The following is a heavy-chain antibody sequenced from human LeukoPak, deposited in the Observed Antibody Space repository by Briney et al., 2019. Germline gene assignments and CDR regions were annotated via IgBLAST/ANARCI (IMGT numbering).Heavy chain of an antibody. J-gene: IGHJ4*02. V-gene: IGHV4-4*02. CDR1: GGSISSSNW. CDR3: AREYSSGWYRGGNYYFDY. CDR2: IYHSGST. Sequence: SETLSLTCAVSGGSISSSNWWSWVRQPPGKGLEWIGEIYHSGSTNYNPSLKSRVTISVDKSKNQFSLKLSSVTAANTAVYYCAREYSSGWYRGGNYYFDYWGQGTLVTVSS. D-gene: IGHD6-19*01.